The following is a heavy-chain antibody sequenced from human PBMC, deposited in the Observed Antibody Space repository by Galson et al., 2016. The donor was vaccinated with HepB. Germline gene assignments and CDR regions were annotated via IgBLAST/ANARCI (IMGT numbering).Heavy chain of an antibody. J-gene: IGHJ4*02. CDR2: VSPNGNTK. V-gene: IGHV3-48*02. CDR3: ARGLPFHSSGWYFDS. Sequence: SLRLSCAASGFIFSNYNMNWVRQAPGKGMEWVSYVSPNGNTKYYADSVKGRFSISKDNAKNSLSLQMTSLRDDDKAVYYCARGLPFHSSGWYFDSWGQGILVTVSS. D-gene: IGHD6-19*01. CDR1: GFIFSNYN.